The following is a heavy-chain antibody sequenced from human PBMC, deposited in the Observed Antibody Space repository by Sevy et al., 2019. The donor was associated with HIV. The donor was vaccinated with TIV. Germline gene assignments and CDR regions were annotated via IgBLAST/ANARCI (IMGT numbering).Heavy chain of an antibody. V-gene: IGHV3-23*01. Sequence: GGSLRLSCAASGFTFSSYAMSWVRQAPGTGLEWVSAISGSGGSTYYADSVKGRFTISRDNSKNTLYLQMNSLRAEDTAVYYCAKPIRITMIVVGAFDIWGQGTMVTVSS. J-gene: IGHJ3*02. CDR3: AKPIRITMIVVGAFDI. CDR1: GFTFSSYA. D-gene: IGHD3-22*01. CDR2: ISGSGGST.